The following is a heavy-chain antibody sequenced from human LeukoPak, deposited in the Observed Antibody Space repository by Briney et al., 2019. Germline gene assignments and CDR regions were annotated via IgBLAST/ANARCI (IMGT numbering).Heavy chain of an antibody. Sequence: ASVKVSCKASGYTFTGYYMHWVRQAPGQGLEWMGWINPNSGGTNYAQKFQGRVTMTRDTSISTAYMELSRPRSDDTAVYYCARGPRITMIVVVTNYYYMDVWGKGTTVTVSS. CDR3: ARGPRITMIVVVTNYYYMDV. CDR2: INPNSGGT. D-gene: IGHD3-22*01. J-gene: IGHJ6*03. V-gene: IGHV1-2*02. CDR1: GYTFTGYY.